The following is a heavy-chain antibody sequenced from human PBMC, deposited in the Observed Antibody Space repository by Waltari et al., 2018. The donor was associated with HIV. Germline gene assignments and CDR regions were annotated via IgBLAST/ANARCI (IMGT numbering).Heavy chain of an antibody. V-gene: IGHV1-2*01. CDR3: ARDYDSNSMYYFDY. CDR2: INPKREDT. D-gene: IGHD3-22*01. Sequence: QVQLLQSGAEVKKPGASVKVACKASGYTFTDYYMHWLRQAPGQGPEWMGWINPKREDTNEAQKYQGRVTSIRDTSITTAYMDLSRLRSDDTAVYFCARDYDSNSMYYFDYWGQGTLVTVSS. CDR1: GYTFTDYY. J-gene: IGHJ4*02.